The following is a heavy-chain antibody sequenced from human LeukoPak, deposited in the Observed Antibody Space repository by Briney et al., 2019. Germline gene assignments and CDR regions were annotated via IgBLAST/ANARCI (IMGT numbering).Heavy chain of an antibody. CDR1: GLNFGSFW. V-gene: IGHV3-7*01. CDR2: MNEDGSQE. CDR3: AKHPGAHYYGSGSYRRGSYFDN. Sequence: PGGALRLSCGASGLNFGSFWMTWVRQAPGKGLEWVANMNEDGSQEYYVDCVKGRFTIYRDKSKNTLYLQMDSLRAEDTAVSHCAKHPGAHYYGSGSYRRGSYFDNWGQGILVTVSS. D-gene: IGHD3-10*01. J-gene: IGHJ4*02.